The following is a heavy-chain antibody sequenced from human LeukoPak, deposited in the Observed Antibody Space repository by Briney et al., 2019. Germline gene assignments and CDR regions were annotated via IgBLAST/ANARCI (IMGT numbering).Heavy chain of an antibody. CDR1: GFTFSSYS. CDR3: AKDKSSSWFDNWFDP. Sequence: KTGGSLRLSCAASGFTFSSYSMNWVRQAPGKGLEWVSSISSSSSYIYYADSVKGRFTISRDNAKNSLYLQMNSLRAEDTALYYCAKDKSSSWFDNWFDPWGQGTLVTVSS. V-gene: IGHV3-21*04. D-gene: IGHD6-13*01. CDR2: ISSSSSYI. J-gene: IGHJ5*02.